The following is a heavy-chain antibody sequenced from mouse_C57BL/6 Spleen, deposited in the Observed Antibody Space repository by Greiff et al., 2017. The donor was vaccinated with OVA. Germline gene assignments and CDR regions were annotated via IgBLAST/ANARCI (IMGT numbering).Heavy chain of an antibody. V-gene: IGHV14-2*01. CDR3: AYYRNYFDY. J-gene: IGHJ2*01. D-gene: IGHD2-14*01. CDR1: GFNITDYY. CDR2: IDPEDGET. Sequence: VQLQQSGAELVKPGASVKLSCTASGFNITDYYMHWVKQRTEQGLEWIGRIDPEDGETKYAPKFPGTATITAAPSSNTAYLQLSSLTYEDTAVYYCAYYRNYFDYWGQGTTRTVSA.